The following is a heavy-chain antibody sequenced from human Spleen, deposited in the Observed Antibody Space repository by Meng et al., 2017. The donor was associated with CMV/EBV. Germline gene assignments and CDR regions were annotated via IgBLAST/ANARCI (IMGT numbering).Heavy chain of an antibody. J-gene: IGHJ3*02. D-gene: IGHD1-26*01. Sequence: FTFSYYYISWCRQAPGKGLEWVSYISSSGSTIYYADSVKGRFTISRDNAKNSLYLQMNSLRAEDTAVYYCARGSLEWELLAEDAFDIWGQGTMVTVSS. V-gene: IGHV3-11*04. CDR2: ISSSGSTI. CDR1: FTFSYYY. CDR3: ARGSLEWELLAEDAFDI.